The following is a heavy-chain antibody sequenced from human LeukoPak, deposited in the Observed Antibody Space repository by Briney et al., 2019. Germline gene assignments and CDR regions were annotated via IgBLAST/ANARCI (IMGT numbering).Heavy chain of an antibody. J-gene: IGHJ5*02. CDR3: ARVLNDYSNAYWFDP. CDR1: GGSISSYY. V-gene: IGHV4-59*01. Sequence: PSETLSLTCTVSGGSISSYYWSWIRQPPGKGLEWIGYIYYSGSTNYNPSLKSRVTISVDTSKDKFSLKLSSVTAADTAVYYCARVLNDYSNAYWFDPWGQGTLVTVSS. D-gene: IGHD4-11*01. CDR2: IYYSGST.